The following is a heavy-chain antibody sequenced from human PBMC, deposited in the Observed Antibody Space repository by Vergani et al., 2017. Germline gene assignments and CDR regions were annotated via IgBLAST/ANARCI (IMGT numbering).Heavy chain of an antibody. J-gene: IGHJ4*02. D-gene: IGHD3-22*01. CDR3: ARHAGYYDRSGYYVWGPVFDY. CDR2: IDPSDSYT. Sequence: EVQLVQSGAEVKKPGESLRISCKRSGYSFTSYWISWVRQMPGKGLEWMGRIDPSDSYTNYSPSFQGHVTISADKSISTAYLPWSSLKASDTAMYYCARHAGYYDRSGYYVWGPVFDYWGQGTLVTVSS. CDR1: GYSFTSYW. V-gene: IGHV5-10-1*03.